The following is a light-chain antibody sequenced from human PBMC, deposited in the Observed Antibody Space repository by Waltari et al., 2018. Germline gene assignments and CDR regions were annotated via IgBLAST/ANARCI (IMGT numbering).Light chain of an antibody. V-gene: IGLV3-1*01. CDR3: QAWVSSSVLFV. J-gene: IGLJ1*01. CDR1: KLGGKF. Sequence: SYELTQPPSLSVSPGQTANNTCSGDKLGGKFVSWYQQKAGQSPVLVIYQDTKRPSGIPERFSGSNSENTAALTISGTQTVDEGDYYCQAWVSSSVLFVFGPGTKVTVL. CDR2: QDT.